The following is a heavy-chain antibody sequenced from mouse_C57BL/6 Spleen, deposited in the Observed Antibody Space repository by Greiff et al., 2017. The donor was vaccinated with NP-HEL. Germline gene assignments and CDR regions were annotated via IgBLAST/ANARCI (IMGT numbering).Heavy chain of an antibody. CDR1: GFSFNTYA. D-gene: IGHD2-3*01. J-gene: IGHJ4*01. Sequence: EVKVVESGGGLVQPKGSLKLSCAASGFSFNTYAMNWVRQAPGKGLEWVARIRSKSNNYATYYADSVKDRFTISRDDSESMLYLQMNNLKTEDTAMYYCVRHADGYRDYYAMDYWGQGTSVTVSS. V-gene: IGHV10-1*01. CDR2: IRSKSNNYAT. CDR3: VRHADGYRDYYAMDY.